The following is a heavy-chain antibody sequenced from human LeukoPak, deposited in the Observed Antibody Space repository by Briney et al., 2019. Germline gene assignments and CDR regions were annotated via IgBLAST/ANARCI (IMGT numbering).Heavy chain of an antibody. Sequence: SETLSLTCAVYGGSFSGHYWSWIRQPPGKGLEWIGEINHSGSTDYNPSLESRVTISVDTSKNHFSLKLSSVTAADTAVYYCASGQYYDLWSGYYVDWGQGTLVTVSA. J-gene: IGHJ4*02. CDR1: GGSFSGHY. D-gene: IGHD3-3*01. CDR3: ASGQYYDLWSGYYVD. CDR2: INHSGST. V-gene: IGHV4-34*01.